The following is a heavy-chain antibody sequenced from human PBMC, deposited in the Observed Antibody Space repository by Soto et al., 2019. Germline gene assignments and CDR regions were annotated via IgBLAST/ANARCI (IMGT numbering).Heavy chain of an antibody. Sequence: GGSLRLSCAASGFSVSSDYMSWVRQAPGKGLEWVSLIYSGGDTYYADSVKGRFTISRDISSNTIYLHMASVRADDTAIYYCTRAGSDPGNFYISNYYAMDVWGRGTTVTVSS. V-gene: IGHV3-53*01. CDR3: TRAGSDPGNFYISNYYAMDV. J-gene: IGHJ6*02. CDR2: IYSGGDT. CDR1: GFSVSSDY. D-gene: IGHD3-10*01.